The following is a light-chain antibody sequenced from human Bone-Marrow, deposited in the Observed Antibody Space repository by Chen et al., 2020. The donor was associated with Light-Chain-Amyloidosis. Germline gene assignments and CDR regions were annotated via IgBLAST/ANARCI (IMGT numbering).Light chain of an antibody. CDR2: DDS. V-gene: IGLV3-21*02. J-gene: IGLJ3*02. CDR3: QVWDRSSDRPV. Sequence: SYVLTQPSSVSVAPGQKATISCGGNNIGSTSVHWYQQPPGQAPLLVVYDDSDRPSGIPERLSGSNAGNTATLTIRRVEAGDEADYYCQVWDRSSDRPVFGGGTKLTVL. CDR1: NIGSTS.